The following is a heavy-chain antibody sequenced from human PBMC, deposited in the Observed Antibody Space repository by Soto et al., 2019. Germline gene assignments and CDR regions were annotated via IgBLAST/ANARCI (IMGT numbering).Heavy chain of an antibody. J-gene: IGHJ4*02. Sequence: SETLSLTCTVSGDSINSADYYWSWLRQPPGKGLEWIGYIYYSRSDYYNPSLGRRATITIDTSSNQFSLNLMSVTAADTAVYYCARVVQFYDSSGYSFYYFDYWGQGALVTVSS. CDR1: GDSINSADYY. D-gene: IGHD3-22*01. CDR2: IYYSRSD. V-gene: IGHV4-30-4*01. CDR3: ARVVQFYDSSGYSFYYFDY.